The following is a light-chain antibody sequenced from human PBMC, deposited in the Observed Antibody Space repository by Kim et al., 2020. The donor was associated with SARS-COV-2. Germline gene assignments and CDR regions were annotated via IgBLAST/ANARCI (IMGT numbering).Light chain of an antibody. V-gene: IGKV4-1*01. CDR1: QSVLYSSNNRNY. Sequence: ATINCKSSQSVLYSSNNRNYLAWYQQKPGQPPKLLIYWASTRESGVPDRFSGSGSGTDFTLTISSLQAEDVAVYYCQQYYSTPLTFGGGTKVDIK. CDR3: QQYYSTPLT. J-gene: IGKJ4*01. CDR2: WAS.